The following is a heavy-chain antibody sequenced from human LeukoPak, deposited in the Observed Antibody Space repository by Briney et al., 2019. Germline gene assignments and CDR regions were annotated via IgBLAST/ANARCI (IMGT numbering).Heavy chain of an antibody. V-gene: IGHV1-24*01. CDR2: FDPEDGET. CDR3: ARGRYCSSTSCWDMDV. Sequence: VASVKVSCKVSGYTLTELSMHWVRQAPGKGLEWMGGFDPEDGETIYAQKFQGRVTMTEDTSTDTAYMELSSLRSEDTAVYYCARGRYCSSTSCWDMDVWGKGTTVTVSS. J-gene: IGHJ6*03. CDR1: GYTLTELS. D-gene: IGHD2-2*01.